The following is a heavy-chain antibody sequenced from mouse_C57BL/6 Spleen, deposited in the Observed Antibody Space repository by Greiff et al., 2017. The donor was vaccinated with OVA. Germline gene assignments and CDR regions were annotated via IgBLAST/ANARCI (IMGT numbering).Heavy chain of an antibody. D-gene: IGHD1-1*01. J-gene: IGHJ2*01. V-gene: IGHV1-55*01. Sequence: VQLQQPGADLVKPGASVKMSCKASGYTFTSYWITWVKQRPGQGLEWIGDIYPGSGSTNYNEKFKSKATLTVDTSSSTAYMQLSSLTSEDSAVDYCARWSYYGSSYGYWGQGTTLTVSS. CDR2: IYPGSGST. CDR1: GYTFTSYW. CDR3: ARWSYYGSSYGY.